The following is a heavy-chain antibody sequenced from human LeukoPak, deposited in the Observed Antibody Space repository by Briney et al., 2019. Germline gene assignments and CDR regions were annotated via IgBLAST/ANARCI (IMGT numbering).Heavy chain of an antibody. J-gene: IGHJ4*02. CDR3: ARESGYSSPNTPFDY. Sequence: SETLSLTCTVSGGSISSYYWSWIRQPAGKGLEWIGRIYTSGSTNYNPSLKSRVTMSVDTSKNQFSLKLSSVTAADTAVYYCARESGYSSPNTPFDYWGQGTLVTVSS. CDR1: GGSISSYY. V-gene: IGHV4-4*07. D-gene: IGHD6-13*01. CDR2: IYTSGST.